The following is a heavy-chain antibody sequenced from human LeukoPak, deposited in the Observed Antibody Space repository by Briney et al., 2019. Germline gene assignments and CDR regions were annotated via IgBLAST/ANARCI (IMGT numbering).Heavy chain of an antibody. Sequence: GGSLRLSCAASGITFSSYWMHWVRQAPGKGLVWVSRINTDGSNKSYADSVKGRFTISRDNAKNTLYLQMNSLRAEDTAVYYCARDHRGSGSRYYYYYMDVWGKGTTVTISS. CDR2: INTDGSNK. V-gene: IGHV3-74*01. D-gene: IGHD3-10*01. J-gene: IGHJ6*03. CDR3: ARDHRGSGSRYYYYYMDV. CDR1: GITFSSYW.